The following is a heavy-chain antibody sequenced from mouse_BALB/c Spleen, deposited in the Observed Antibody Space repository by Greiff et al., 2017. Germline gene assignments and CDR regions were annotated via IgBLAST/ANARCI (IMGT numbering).Heavy chain of an antibody. CDR3: ARGYPPHFDY. Sequence: VHVKQSGPELVKPGASVKMSCKASGYTFTSYVMHWVKQKPGQGLEWIGYINPYNDGTKYNEKFKGKATLTSDKSSSTAYMELSSLTSEDSAVYYCARGYPPHFDYWGQGTTLTVSS. CDR1: GYTFTSYV. V-gene: IGHV1-14*01. D-gene: IGHD2-14*01. J-gene: IGHJ2*01. CDR2: INPYNDGT.